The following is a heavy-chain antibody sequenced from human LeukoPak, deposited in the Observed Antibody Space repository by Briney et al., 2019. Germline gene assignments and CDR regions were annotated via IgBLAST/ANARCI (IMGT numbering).Heavy chain of an antibody. V-gene: IGHV3-66*01. CDR1: GFTVSSNY. CDR3: ARNPSSGWYVGALDP. J-gene: IGHJ5*02. D-gene: IGHD6-19*01. CDR2: IYSGGST. Sequence: GGSLRLSCAASGFTVSSNYMSWVRQAPGKGLEWVSVIYSGGSTYYADSVKGRFTISRDNSKNTLYLQMNSLRAEDTAVYYCARNPSSGWYVGALDPWGQGTLVTVSS.